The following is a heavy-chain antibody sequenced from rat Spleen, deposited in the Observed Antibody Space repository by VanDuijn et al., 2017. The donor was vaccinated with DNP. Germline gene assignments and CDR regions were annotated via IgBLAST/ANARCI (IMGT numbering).Heavy chain of an antibody. CDR1: GFTFNNYW. CDR2: ITSSGGSI. V-gene: IGHV5-31*01. CDR3: ARPIYNNHGGFAY. Sequence: EVQLVESGGDLVQPGRSLKLSCVASGFTFNNYWMTWIRQVPGKGLEWVASITSSGGSIYYPDSVKGRFTISRDNAKNTLYLQMNSLRSEDMATYYCARPIYNNHGGFAYWGQGTLVTVSS. D-gene: IGHD1-10*01. J-gene: IGHJ3*01.